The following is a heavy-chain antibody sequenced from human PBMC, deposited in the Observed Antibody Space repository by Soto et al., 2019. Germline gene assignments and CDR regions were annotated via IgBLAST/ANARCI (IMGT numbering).Heavy chain of an antibody. D-gene: IGHD1-26*01. Sequence: SETLSLTCAVSGGSISSSNWWSWVRQPPGKGLEWIGEIYHSGSTHYNPSLKSRVTISVYKSKNQFSLKLSSVTAADTAVYYCAIDQGGEGNYYYPEQNWFDPWGQGTLVT. V-gene: IGHV4-4*02. CDR1: GGSISSSNW. J-gene: IGHJ5*02. CDR2: IYHSGST. CDR3: AIDQGGEGNYYYPEQNWFDP.